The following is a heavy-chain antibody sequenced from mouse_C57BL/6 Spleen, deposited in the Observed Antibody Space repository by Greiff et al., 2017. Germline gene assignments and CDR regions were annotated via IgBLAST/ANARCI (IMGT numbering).Heavy chain of an antibody. J-gene: IGHJ3*01. V-gene: IGHV3-6*01. CDR2: INYDGSY. Sequence: EVKLMESGPGLVKPSQSLSLTCSVTGYSITSGYYWNWIRQFPGNKLEWMGYINYDGSYNYNPYLKNRISITRDTSKNQFVLKLNSVTTEDTATYYCARASQLLRFAYWGQGTLVTVSA. CDR1: GYSITSGYY. CDR3: ARASQLLRFAY. D-gene: IGHD1-1*01.